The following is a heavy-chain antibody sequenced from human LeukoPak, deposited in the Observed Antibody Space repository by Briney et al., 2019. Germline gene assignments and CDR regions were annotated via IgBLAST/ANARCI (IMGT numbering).Heavy chain of an antibody. D-gene: IGHD3-9*01. CDR1: GFTVSSNY. V-gene: IGHV3-66*02. CDR2: IYSGGST. J-gene: IGHJ3*02. CDR3: ASQETYYDILTGYYIGAFDI. Sequence: GGSLRLSCAASGFTVSSNYMSWVRQAPGKGLEWVSVIYSGGSTYYADSVKGRFTISRDNSKNTLYLQMNSLRAEDTAVYYCASQETYYDILTGYYIGAFDIWGQGTMVIVSS.